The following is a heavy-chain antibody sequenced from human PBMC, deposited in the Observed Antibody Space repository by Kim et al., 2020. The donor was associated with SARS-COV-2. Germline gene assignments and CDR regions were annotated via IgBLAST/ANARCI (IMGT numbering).Heavy chain of an antibody. D-gene: IGHD5-18*01. Sequence: GGSLRLSCTASGFTFGDYAMSWFRQAPGKGLEWVGFIRSKAYGGTTEYAASVKGRFTISRDDSKSIAYLQMNSLKTEDTAVYYCTRDSFLLGYSYAAPYDYWGQGTLVTVSS. J-gene: IGHJ4*02. CDR3: TRDSFLLGYSYAAPYDY. CDR1: GFTFGDYA. CDR2: IRSKAYGGTT. V-gene: IGHV3-49*03.